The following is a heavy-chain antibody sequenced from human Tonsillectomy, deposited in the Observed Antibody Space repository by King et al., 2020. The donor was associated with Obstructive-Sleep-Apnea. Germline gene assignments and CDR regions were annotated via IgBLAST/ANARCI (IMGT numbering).Heavy chain of an antibody. CDR1: GFAFSTYA. D-gene: IGHD3-22*01. V-gene: IGHV3-23*04. CDR3: AKDVITVIITNSGWDY. Sequence: VQLVESGGGLVQPGGSLRLSCAASGFAFSTYAMSWVRQAPGKGLEWVSGITGSGGRTYYADSVEGRFTISRDNSKNTLFLQMNSLRGEDTAVYYCAKDVITVIITNSGWDYWGQGALVTVSS. J-gene: IGHJ4*02. CDR2: ITGSGGRT.